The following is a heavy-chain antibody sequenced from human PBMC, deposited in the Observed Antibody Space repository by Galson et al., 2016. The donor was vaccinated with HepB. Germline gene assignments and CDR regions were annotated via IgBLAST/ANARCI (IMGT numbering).Heavy chain of an antibody. Sequence: QSGAEVKKPGESLKISCNCSGYSFTSYWIGWVRQVPGEGLEWVGHTYPGDSETRYARSFEGHVTISADNSISTAYLQWTSLKASDTAIYYCAARPAVSPIAPYDYWGQGALLTVSS. V-gene: IGHV5-51*01. CDR2: TYPGDSET. D-gene: IGHD2-15*01. J-gene: IGHJ4*02. CDR1: GYSFTSYW. CDR3: AARPAVSPIAPYDY.